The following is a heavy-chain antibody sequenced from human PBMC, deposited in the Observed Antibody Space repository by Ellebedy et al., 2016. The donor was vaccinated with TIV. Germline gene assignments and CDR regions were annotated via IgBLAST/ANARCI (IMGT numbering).Heavy chain of an antibody. CDR3: AREQWQGT. D-gene: IGHD6-19*01. J-gene: IGHJ4*02. Sequence: SETLSLTXAVYGGSFSDFYWSWIRQPPGKGLEWVGEIDHSGVTNYNPSLKSRLTISVDTSKNQFSLRLTSVTAADTAVYYCAREQWQGTWGQGTLVTVSS. V-gene: IGHV4-34*01. CDR1: GGSFSDFY. CDR2: IDHSGVT.